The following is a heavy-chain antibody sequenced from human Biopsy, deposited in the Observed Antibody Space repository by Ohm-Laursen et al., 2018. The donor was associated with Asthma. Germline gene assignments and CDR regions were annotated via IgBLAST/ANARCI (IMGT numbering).Heavy chain of an antibody. D-gene: IGHD4-23*01. CDR1: GFTFSSYS. Sequence: SLRLCCAASGFTFSSYSMNWVRQAPWKGLEWVSYISSSSSTIYNADSVKGRFTISRDNAKNSLYLQMNSLRDEDTAVYYCARDYGGNSGYYYGMDVWGQGTTVTVSS. CDR2: ISSSSSTI. CDR3: ARDYGGNSGYYYGMDV. J-gene: IGHJ6*02. V-gene: IGHV3-48*02.